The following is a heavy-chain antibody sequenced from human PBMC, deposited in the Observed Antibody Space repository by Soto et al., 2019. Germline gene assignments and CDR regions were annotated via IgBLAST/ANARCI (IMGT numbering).Heavy chain of an antibody. J-gene: IGHJ4*02. CDR3: ARRLSTGWFFDF. D-gene: IGHD6-19*01. V-gene: IGHV5-51*01. Sequence: GESLKISFEGSGYSFTSYWIGWVRQMPGKGLEWKGIIYPGDSDTRYSPSFQGQVAFSADKSISTAYLQWSGLKASDTAIYYCARRLSTGWFFDFWGQGTLVTVSS. CDR2: IYPGDSDT. CDR1: GYSFTSYW.